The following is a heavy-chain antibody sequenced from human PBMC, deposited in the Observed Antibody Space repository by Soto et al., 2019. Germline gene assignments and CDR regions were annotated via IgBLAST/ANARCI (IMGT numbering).Heavy chain of an antibody. CDR1: GFTFSSHA. CDR3: AKVSSSWYAGFFDL. CDR2: RSDSGDSI. Sequence: EVQLLESGGGLVQPGRSLRLSCTASGFTFSSHAMTWVRQAPGKGLEWVSGRSDSGDSIYYADYVKGRFTTYRDNSMNTLYLQMNTLRVEDTAVYYCAKVSSSWYAGFFDLWGQGTLVTVSS. J-gene: IGHJ4*02. D-gene: IGHD6-13*01. V-gene: IGHV3-23*01.